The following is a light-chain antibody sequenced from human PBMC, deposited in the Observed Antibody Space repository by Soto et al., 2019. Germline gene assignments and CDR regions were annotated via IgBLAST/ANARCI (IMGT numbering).Light chain of an antibody. J-gene: IGKJ4*01. CDR3: QQYYSTPLT. Sequence: DIVMTQSPDSLAVSLVERATINCKSSQSVLYSSKNKNYLAWYQQKPGQPPKLLIYWASTRESGVPDRFSGSGSGTDFTLTISSLQAEDVAVYYCQQYYSTPLTLGGGTKVDIK. CDR2: WAS. V-gene: IGKV4-1*01. CDR1: QSVLYSSKNKNY.